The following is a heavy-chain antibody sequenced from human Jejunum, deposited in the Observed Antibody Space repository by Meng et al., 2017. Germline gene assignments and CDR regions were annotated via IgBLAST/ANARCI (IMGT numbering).Heavy chain of an antibody. V-gene: IGHV1-18*01. CDR3: AKSITASYNWFDP. Sequence: QSGAAVKTPGVSAKGSCKASGYSCTNYVSSWFARAPGQGLEWLGWIGVYNGNTNYEQKFQGRVTMTTDTSTSTAYMELRSLRSDDTAVYYCAKSITASYNWFDPWGQGALVTVSS. CDR1: GYSCTNYV. D-gene: IGHD1-14*01. CDR2: IGVYNGNT. J-gene: IGHJ5*02.